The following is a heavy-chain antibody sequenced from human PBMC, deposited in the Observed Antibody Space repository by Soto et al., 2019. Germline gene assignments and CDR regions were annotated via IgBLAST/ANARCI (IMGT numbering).Heavy chain of an antibody. CDR3: VRGSFGYYGP. V-gene: IGHV3-49*04. Sequence: PGGSLRLSCTTSGFSFGDYAMTWVRQAPGKGLEWVGFIRNPGYGGTTEYATSVKGSVIISRDDSMSSAYLQLNSLKVDDSAVYYCVRGSFGYYGPWGQGTLVIVSS. D-gene: IGHD3-22*01. CDR2: IRNPGYGGTT. J-gene: IGHJ5*02. CDR1: GFSFGDYA.